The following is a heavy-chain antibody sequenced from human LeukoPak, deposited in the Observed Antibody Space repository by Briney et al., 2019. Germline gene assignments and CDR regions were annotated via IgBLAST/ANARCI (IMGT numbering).Heavy chain of an antibody. J-gene: IGHJ3*02. CDR2: ISSSSSYI. CDR3: ARVGSGSHDAFDI. Sequence: GGPLRLSCAASGFHFSSYSMNWARQAPRKGLEWVSSISSSSSYIYYADSVKGRFTISRDNAKNSLYLQMNSLRAEDTAVYYCARVGSGSHDAFDIWGQGTMVTVSS. V-gene: IGHV3-21*01. CDR1: GFHFSSYS. D-gene: IGHD1-26*01.